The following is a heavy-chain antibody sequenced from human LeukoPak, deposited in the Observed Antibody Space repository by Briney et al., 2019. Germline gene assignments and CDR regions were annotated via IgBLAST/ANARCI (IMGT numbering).Heavy chain of an antibody. J-gene: IGHJ4*02. Sequence: ASVKVSCKASGYTFTSHGISWVRQAPGQGLEWMGWISTYNTNINYAQKFQGRVTMTTDTSTSTAYMELRSLRSDHTAVYYCARDSLLDYWGQGILVTVSS. V-gene: IGHV1-18*01. D-gene: IGHD5/OR15-5a*01. CDR1: GYTFTSHG. CDR2: ISTYNTNI. CDR3: ARDSLLDY.